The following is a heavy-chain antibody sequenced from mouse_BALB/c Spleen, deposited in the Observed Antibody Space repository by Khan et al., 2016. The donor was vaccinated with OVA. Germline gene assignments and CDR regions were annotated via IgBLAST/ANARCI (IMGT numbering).Heavy chain of an antibody. CDR2: ISYSDVT. J-gene: IGHJ2*01. D-gene: IGHD1-1*01. Sequence: VQLQQSGPGLVKPSQSLSLTCTVTGYSITSGYAWNWIRQFPENKLEWMGYISYSDVTNYNPSLKSRISITRDTSKNQFFLQLNSVTTEDTATYYCARGNYYGYYFDYWGQGTTLTVSS. V-gene: IGHV3-2*02. CDR1: GYSITSGYA. CDR3: ARGNYYGYYFDY.